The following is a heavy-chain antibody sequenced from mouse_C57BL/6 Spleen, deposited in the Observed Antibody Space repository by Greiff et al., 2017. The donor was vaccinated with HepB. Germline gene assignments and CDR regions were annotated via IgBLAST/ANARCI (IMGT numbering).Heavy chain of an antibody. CDR3: ARSTIYYGGPFYFDY. D-gene: IGHD2-1*01. Sequence: QVQLQQSGPELVKPGASVKISCKASGYAFSSSWMNWVKQRPGKGLEWIGRIYPGDGDTNYNGKFKGKATLTADKSSSTAYMQLSSLTSEDSAVYFCARSTIYYGGPFYFDYWGQGTTLTVSS. J-gene: IGHJ2*01. CDR1: GYAFSSSW. CDR2: IYPGDGDT. V-gene: IGHV1-82*01.